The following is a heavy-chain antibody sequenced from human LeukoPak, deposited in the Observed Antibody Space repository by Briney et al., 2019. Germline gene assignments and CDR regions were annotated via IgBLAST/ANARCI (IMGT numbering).Heavy chain of an antibody. Sequence: PGGSLRLSCEASGFTFATYPMSWVRQAPGKGREWVSTFSGSGGRTLYADSVKGRFTISRDNSKNTLSLQMNSLRAEDTAVYCCAKVTSSYNYFDYWGQGSLVTVSS. CDR3: AKVTSSYNYFDY. J-gene: IGHJ4*02. D-gene: IGHD2-2*01. CDR1: GFTFATYP. CDR2: FSGSGGRT. V-gene: IGHV3-23*01.